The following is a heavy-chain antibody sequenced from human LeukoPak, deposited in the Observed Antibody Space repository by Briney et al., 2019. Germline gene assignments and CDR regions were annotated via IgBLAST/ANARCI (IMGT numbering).Heavy chain of an antibody. CDR3: ARTITSTVTTGYFDP. V-gene: IGHV4-59*08. J-gene: IGHJ5*02. Sequence: SETLSLTCTVSGTSMNTYYWSWVRQPPGKGLEWIGYIYYTGSTKYNPSLKSRVTISVDTSKNQFSLKLSSVTAADTAVYYCARTITSTVTTGYFDPWGQGTLVTVSS. CDR1: GTSMNTYY. D-gene: IGHD4-17*01. CDR2: IYYTGST.